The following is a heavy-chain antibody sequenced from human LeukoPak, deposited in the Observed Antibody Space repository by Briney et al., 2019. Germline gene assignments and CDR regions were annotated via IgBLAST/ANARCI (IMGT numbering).Heavy chain of an antibody. CDR3: AREDGTSMDNAFDI. D-gene: IGHD5-18*01. CDR2: IYYSGST. V-gene: IGHV4-39*07. CDR1: GGSISSSSRY. Sequence: SETLSLTCSVSGGSISSSSRYWGWIRQPPGKGLEWIGSIYYSGSTYYNPSLKSRVTISEDPSKNQFSLKLSSVTAADTAVYYCAREDGTSMDNAFDIWGQGTMVTVSS. J-gene: IGHJ3*02.